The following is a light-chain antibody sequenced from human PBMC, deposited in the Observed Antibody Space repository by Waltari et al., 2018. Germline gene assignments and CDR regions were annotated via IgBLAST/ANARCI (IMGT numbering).Light chain of an antibody. CDR2: GAS. J-gene: IGKJ2*01. V-gene: IGKV3-20*01. CDR3: QQYGSSPGYT. CDR1: QSVSSSY. Sequence: EIVLTQSPATLSLSPGERATLSCTASQSVSSSYLAWYQQKPGQAPRLLIYGASSRATGIPDRFSGSGSGTDFTLTISRLEPEDFAVYYCQQYGSSPGYTFGQGTKLEIK.